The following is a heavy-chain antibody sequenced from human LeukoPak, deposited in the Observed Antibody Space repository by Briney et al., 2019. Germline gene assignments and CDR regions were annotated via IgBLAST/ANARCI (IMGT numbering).Heavy chain of an antibody. CDR3: ARGRGEMAFRSVYYKYAMDV. J-gene: IGHJ6*02. V-gene: IGHV3-53*01. Sequence: QTGGSLRLSCAASGFTVSSNYMSWVRQAPGKGLEWVSVIYSGGSTYYADSVKGRFTISRDNSKNTLYLQMNSLRAEDTAVYYCARGRGEMAFRSVYYKYAMDVWGQGTTVTVSS. D-gene: IGHD5-24*01. CDR1: GFTVSSNY. CDR2: IYSGGST.